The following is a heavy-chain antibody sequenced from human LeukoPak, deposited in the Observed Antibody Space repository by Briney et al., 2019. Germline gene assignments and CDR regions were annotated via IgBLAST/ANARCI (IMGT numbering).Heavy chain of an antibody. Sequence: GASVKVSCKASGYTFTSYDINWVRQATGQGLEWMGWMNPNSGSTGYEQKFQGRVTITRNTSISTAYMELSSLRSEDTAVYYCARGTRITMVRGVTGYYYMDVWGKGTTVTVSS. CDR2: MNPNSGST. CDR3: ARGTRITMVRGVTGYYYMDV. V-gene: IGHV1-8*03. D-gene: IGHD3-10*01. J-gene: IGHJ6*03. CDR1: GYTFTSYD.